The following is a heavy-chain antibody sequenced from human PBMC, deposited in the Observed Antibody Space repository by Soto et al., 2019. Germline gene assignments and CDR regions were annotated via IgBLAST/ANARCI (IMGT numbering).Heavy chain of an antibody. V-gene: IGHV3-23*01. CDR3: AKSDYSNYPPDY. Sequence: GGSLRLSCAASGFTFWSYAMSWVRQAPGKGLEWVSDISGTGGATYYADSVKGRFTISRDNSKNTLYLQMNSLRVEDTALYYCAKSDYSNYPPDYWGQGTLVTVSS. D-gene: IGHD4-4*01. J-gene: IGHJ4*02. CDR1: GFTFWSYA. CDR2: ISGTGGAT.